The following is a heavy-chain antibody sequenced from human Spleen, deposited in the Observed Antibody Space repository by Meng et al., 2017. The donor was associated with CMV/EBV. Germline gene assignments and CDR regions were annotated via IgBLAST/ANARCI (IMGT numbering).Heavy chain of an antibody. CDR1: GFTFSSYA. D-gene: IGHD3-22*01. CDR2: IKSKTDGGTT. CDR3: TRLGSSATYLDAFDI. Sequence: GESLKISCAASGFTFSSYAMSWVRQAPGKGREWVGRIKSKTDGGTTDYAAPVKGRFTISRDDSKNTLYLQMTSLKTEDTAVYYCTRLGSSATYLDAFDIWGQGTMVTVSS. V-gene: IGHV3-15*01. J-gene: IGHJ3*02.